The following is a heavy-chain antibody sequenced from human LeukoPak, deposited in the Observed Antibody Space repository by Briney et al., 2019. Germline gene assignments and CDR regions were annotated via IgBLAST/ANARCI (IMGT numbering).Heavy chain of an antibody. CDR1: GGSISSYY. CDR2: IYYSGST. D-gene: IGHD3-22*01. Sequence: SSETLSLTCTVSGGSISSYYWSWIRQPPGKGLEWIGYIYYSGSTNYNPSLKSRVTISVDTSKNQFSLKLSSVTAADTAVYYCARHRSSGYYYPYFDYWGQGTLVTVFS. J-gene: IGHJ4*02. V-gene: IGHV4-59*08. CDR3: ARHRSSGYYYPYFDY.